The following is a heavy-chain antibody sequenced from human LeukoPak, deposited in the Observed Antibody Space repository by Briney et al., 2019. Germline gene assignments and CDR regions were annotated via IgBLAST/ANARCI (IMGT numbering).Heavy chain of an antibody. Sequence: GGSLKLSCVGFGFSFSDSAIHWVRQAAGKGLEWVGRIRSEPKNFATAYAASVRGRFTISRDNSKNTLYLQMNSLRAEDTAVYYCAKDSTAPVAAAGTFDYWGQGTLVTVSS. CDR1: GFSFSDSA. V-gene: IGHV3-73*01. D-gene: IGHD6-13*01. CDR3: AKDSTAPVAAAGTFDY. J-gene: IGHJ4*02. CDR2: IRSEPKNFAT.